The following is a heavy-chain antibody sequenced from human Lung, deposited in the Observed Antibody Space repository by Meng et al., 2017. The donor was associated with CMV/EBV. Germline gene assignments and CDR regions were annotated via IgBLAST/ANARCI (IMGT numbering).Heavy chain of an antibody. J-gene: IGHJ4*02. V-gene: IGHV4-38-2*02. Sequence: SETLSLXCTVSGYSISSGYYWGWIRQPPGKGLEWIGSIYHSGSTYYNPSLKSRVTISVDTSKNQLSLRLSSVTAADTAVYYCARGIYGSVDYWGQGKRVNGAS. CDR2: IYHSGST. CDR3: ARGIYGSVDY. D-gene: IGHD3-10*01. CDR1: GYSISSGYY.